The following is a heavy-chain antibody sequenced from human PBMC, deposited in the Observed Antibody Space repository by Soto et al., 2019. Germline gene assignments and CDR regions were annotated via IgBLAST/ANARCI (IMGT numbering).Heavy chain of an antibody. J-gene: IGHJ4*02. CDR1: GFSFSSYA. D-gene: IGHD3-16*02. V-gene: IGHV3-23*01. CDR2: MSGSVNST. Sequence: EVQLLQSGGGLVQPGGSLRLSCIASGFSFSSYAMSWVRQAPGTGLEWVSGMSGSVNSTYYADSVKGRFTISRDNSKNTLYLQMNSLRAEDTAVYYCAKGGDYRHWGQGTLVTVSS. CDR3: AKGGDYRH.